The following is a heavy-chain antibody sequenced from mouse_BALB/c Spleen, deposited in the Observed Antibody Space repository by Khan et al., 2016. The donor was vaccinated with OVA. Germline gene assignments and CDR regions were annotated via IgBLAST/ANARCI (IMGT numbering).Heavy chain of an antibody. Sequence: EVQLVESGPGLVKPSQSLSLTCTVTGYSITSGYAWNWIRQFPGNKLEWMGYISYSGVTSYTPSLKSRISITRDTSKNQFFLQLNSVTTEDTATYYSARGNYYGYYFDYWGQGTTLTVSS. D-gene: IGHD1-1*01. CDR2: ISYSGVT. V-gene: IGHV3-2*02. CDR3: ARGNYYGYYFDY. CDR1: GYSITSGYA. J-gene: IGHJ2*01.